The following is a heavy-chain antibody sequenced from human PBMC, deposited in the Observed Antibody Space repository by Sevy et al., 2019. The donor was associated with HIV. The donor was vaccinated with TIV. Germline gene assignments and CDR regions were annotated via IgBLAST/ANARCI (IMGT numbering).Heavy chain of an antibody. Sequence: GGSLRLSCAASGFTFSGSDMHWVRQASGKGLEWVGRIRSKAKNYATAYAASVKGRFTISRDDSKNTAYLQMNSLKTEDTAVYFCTPAGYGFDCWGQGTLVTVSS. CDR1: GFTFSGSD. CDR2: IRSKAKNYAT. CDR3: TPAGYGFDC. D-gene: IGHD5-18*01. J-gene: IGHJ4*02. V-gene: IGHV3-73*01.